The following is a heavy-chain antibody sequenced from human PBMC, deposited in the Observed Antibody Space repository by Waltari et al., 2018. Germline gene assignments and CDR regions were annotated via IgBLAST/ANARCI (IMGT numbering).Heavy chain of an antibody. CDR3: ASEASQGYYYYMDV. V-gene: IGHV4-38-2*01. CDR1: GYSISSGYY. CDR2: IYHSGST. J-gene: IGHJ6*03. Sequence: VQLQESGPGLVKPSETLSLTCAVSGYSISSGYYWGWIRQPPGKGLEWIGSIYHSGSTYYNPSLKSRVTISVDTSKNQFSLKLSSVTAADTAVYYCASEASQGYYYYMDVWGKGTTVTVSS.